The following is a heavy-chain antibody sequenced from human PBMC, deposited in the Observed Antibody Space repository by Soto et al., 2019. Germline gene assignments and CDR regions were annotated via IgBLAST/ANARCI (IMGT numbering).Heavy chain of an antibody. CDR2: IYYGGST. V-gene: IGHV4-31*03. Sequence: SETLSLTCTVSGGSISSGGYYWSWIRQHPGKGLEWIGYIYYGGSTYYNPSLKSRVTISVDTSKNQFSLKLSSVTAADTAVYYCASGKTGTTLSYYYYYGMDVWGQGTTVTVSS. J-gene: IGHJ6*02. CDR3: ASGKTGTTLSYYYYYGMDV. D-gene: IGHD1-1*01. CDR1: GGSISSGGYY.